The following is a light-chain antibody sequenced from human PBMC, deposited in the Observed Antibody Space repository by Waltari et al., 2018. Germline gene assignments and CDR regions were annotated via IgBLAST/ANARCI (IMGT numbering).Light chain of an antibody. J-gene: IGLJ2*01. CDR3: HSRDGSGSGGS. CDR2: DQN. V-gene: IGLV3-19*01. CDR1: SLRRYY. Sequence: SSELTQDPAVSVALGQTVTITCQGNSLRRYYARWYQPRPGQAPILVIYDQNTRPSGVPDRFCGSRSDNTASLTITGAQAEDEASYYCHSRDGSGSGGSFGGGTKLTVL.